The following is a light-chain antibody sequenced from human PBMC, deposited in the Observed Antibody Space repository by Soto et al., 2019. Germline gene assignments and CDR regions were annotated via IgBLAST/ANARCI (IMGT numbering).Light chain of an antibody. CDR2: SND. V-gene: IGLV1-44*01. CDR1: RYNIGTNT. CDR3: AAWDDSLHGYV. J-gene: IGLJ1*01. Sequence: QSVLTQPPSASGTPGQRVTISCSGSRYNIGTNTVNWYQQLPGTAPKVLIYSNDQRPSGVPDRFSGSNSGTSASLAVSGLQSEDEAAYYCAAWDDSLHGYVFGVGTKVTVL.